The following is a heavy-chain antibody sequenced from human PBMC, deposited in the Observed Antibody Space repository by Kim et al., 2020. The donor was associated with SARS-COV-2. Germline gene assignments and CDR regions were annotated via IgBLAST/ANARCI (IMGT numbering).Heavy chain of an antibody. D-gene: IGHD3-22*01. CDR3: ARDYYDSSGFHFDY. Sequence: NPSLKSRVTISVDTSKNQFSLKLSSVTAADTAVYYCARDYYDSSGFHFDYWGQGTLVTVSS. J-gene: IGHJ4*02. V-gene: IGHV4-39*07.